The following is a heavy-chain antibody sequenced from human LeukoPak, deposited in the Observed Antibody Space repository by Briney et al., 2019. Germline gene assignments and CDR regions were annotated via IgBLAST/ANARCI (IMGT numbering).Heavy chain of an antibody. CDR1: GYTIRSNYY. Sequence: SETLSLTCDVSGYTIRSNYYWGWIRQPPWKGLEWIGSIYHSGSTYYNPSLKSRVTISVDTSKNQFSLKLSSVTAADTAVYYCARNVSYSFAYWGQGTLVTVSS. CDR3: ARNVSYSFAY. V-gene: IGHV4-38-2*01. CDR2: IYHSGST. D-gene: IGHD1-1*01. J-gene: IGHJ4*02.